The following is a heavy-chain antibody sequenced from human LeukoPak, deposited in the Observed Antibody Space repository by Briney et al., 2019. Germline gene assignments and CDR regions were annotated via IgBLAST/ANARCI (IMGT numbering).Heavy chain of an antibody. CDR2: INPSGGST. V-gene: IGHV1-46*01. CDR1: GYTFTSYY. D-gene: IGHD5-12*01. CDR3: AKDHEWLRLIDY. J-gene: IGHJ4*02. Sequence: GASVRVSCKASGYTFTSYYMHWVRQAPGQGLDWMGIINPSGGSTSYAQKFQGRVTMTRDTSTSTVYMELSSLRSEDTAVYYCAKDHEWLRLIDYWGQGTLVTVSS.